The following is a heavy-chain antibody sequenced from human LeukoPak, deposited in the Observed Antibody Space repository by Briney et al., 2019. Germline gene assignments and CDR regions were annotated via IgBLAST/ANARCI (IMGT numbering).Heavy chain of an antibody. CDR2: TYYGGTT. Sequence: PSETLSLTGTVSGGSISGYYWSWIRQPPGKGRVGLGCTYYGGTTNDNPSLRSGATISVDTSKNQFSLKLSSVTAADTAAYYCATLSWSSSWDYWGQGTLVTVSS. D-gene: IGHD6-13*01. CDR1: GGSISGYY. J-gene: IGHJ4*02. CDR3: ATLSWSSSWDY. V-gene: IGHV4-59*08.